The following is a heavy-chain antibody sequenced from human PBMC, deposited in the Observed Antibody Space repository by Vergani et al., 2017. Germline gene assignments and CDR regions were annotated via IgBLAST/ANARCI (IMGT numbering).Heavy chain of an antibody. CDR3: ARGKVTGTDLSFDY. CDR1: GGTFSSYS. CDR2: ISPIFGKT. Sequence: QVQLVQSGAEVKKPGSSVKVSCKAPGGTFSSYSISWVRQAPGQGLVWMGRISPIFGKTDYVKKFQDRFTITADESTTTVYMELTNLRSEDTALYYCARGKVTGTDLSFDYWGQGTVVTVSS. J-gene: IGHJ4*02. V-gene: IGHV1-69*13. D-gene: IGHD1-20*01.